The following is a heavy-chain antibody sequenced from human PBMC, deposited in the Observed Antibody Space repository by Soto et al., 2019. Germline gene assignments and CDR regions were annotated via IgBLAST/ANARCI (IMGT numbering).Heavy chain of an antibody. J-gene: IGHJ4*02. D-gene: IGHD2-8*01. CDR3: AKMTCGTNGVCWDFDY. CDR1: GFTFSSYA. CDR2: ISGSGGST. Sequence: GGSLRLSCAASGFTFSSYAMSWVRQAPGKGLEWVSAISGSGGSTYYADSVKGRFTISRDNSKNTLYLQMNSLRAEDTAVYYCAKMTCGTNGVCWDFDYWGQGTLVTVSS. V-gene: IGHV3-23*01.